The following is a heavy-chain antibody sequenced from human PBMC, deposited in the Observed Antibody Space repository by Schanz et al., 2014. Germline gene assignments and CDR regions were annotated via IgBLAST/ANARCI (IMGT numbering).Heavy chain of an antibody. J-gene: IGHJ6*03. CDR3: ARPSDSSWYMDV. V-gene: IGHV3-23*04. CDR1: GFTFSTYA. Sequence: VQVVESGGGVVQPGRSLRLSCAASGFTFSTYAMSWVRQAPGKGPEWVSSLTGSGGGTYYADSVKGRFTISRDNAKNSLYLQMNSLRAEDTAVYYCARPSDSSWYMDVWGKGTTVTVSS. D-gene: IGHD2-21*02. CDR2: LTGSGGGT.